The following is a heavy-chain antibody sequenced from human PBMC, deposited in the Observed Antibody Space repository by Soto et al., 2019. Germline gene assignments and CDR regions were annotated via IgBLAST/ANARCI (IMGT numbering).Heavy chain of an antibody. V-gene: IGHV1-3*01. CDR3: ARGEPYTAMVPFDY. Sequence: QVQLVQSGAEVKKPGASVKVSCKASGYTFTSYAMDWVRQAPGQRLEWMGWINAGNGNTKYSQKFQGRVTITRDTSASTAYMELSSLRSEDTAVYYCARGEPYTAMVPFDYWGQGTLVTVSS. CDR1: GYTFTSYA. J-gene: IGHJ4*02. CDR2: INAGNGNT. D-gene: IGHD5-18*01.